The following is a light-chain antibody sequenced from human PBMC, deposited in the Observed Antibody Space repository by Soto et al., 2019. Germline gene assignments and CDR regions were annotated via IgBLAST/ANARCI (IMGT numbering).Light chain of an antibody. CDR1: QSVSSN. Sequence: DIVMTQSPATLSVSPGEGATLSCRASQSVSSNLAWYQQKRGQAPRLLTYGASTRATGIPARFSGSGSGTEFTLTISNLESEDFAVYYCQQYNNWPPRYTFGQGTKLEIK. J-gene: IGKJ2*01. V-gene: IGKV3-15*01. CDR2: GAS. CDR3: QQYNNWPPRYT.